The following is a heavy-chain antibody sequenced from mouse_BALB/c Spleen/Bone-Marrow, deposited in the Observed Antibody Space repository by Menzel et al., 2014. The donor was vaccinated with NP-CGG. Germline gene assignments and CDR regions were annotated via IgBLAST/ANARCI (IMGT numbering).Heavy chain of an antibody. CDR2: IDSANGNT. J-gene: IGHJ2*01. Sequence: EVQVVESGAELVKPGASVKLSCTASGFNIKDTYMHWVKQRPEQGLEWIGRIDSANGNTKYDPKFQGKASITADTSSNTAYLQLSSLTSEDTAVYYCASYVYGYYFDYWGQGTTLAVSS. D-gene: IGHD2-2*01. V-gene: IGHV14-3*02. CDR3: ASYVYGYYFDY. CDR1: GFNIKDTY.